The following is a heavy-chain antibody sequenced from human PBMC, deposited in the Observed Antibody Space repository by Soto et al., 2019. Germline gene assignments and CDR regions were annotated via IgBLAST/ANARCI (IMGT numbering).Heavy chain of an antibody. J-gene: IGHJ6*02. D-gene: IGHD2-15*01. V-gene: IGHV1-69*12. CDR1: GGTFSNSP. CDR3: ARSRFVVGVTDDYDGMDV. CDR2: VIPVFRTA. Sequence: QVQLVQSGAEVKKPGSSVKVSCKSSGGTFSNSPISWVRQAPGQGLEWVGGVIPVFRTANYAQKFQGRVTISADDSTNTAYMELSSLSSGATAVYSCARSRFVVGVTDDYDGMDVWGQGTTVAVSS.